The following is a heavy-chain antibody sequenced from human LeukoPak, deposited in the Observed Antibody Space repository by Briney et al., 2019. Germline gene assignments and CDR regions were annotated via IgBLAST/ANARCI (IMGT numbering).Heavy chain of an antibody. J-gene: IGHJ5*02. CDR2: IYYSGST. V-gene: IGHV4-59*08. CDR3: ARHVGYGNNWFDP. D-gene: IGHD5-18*01. CDR1: GGSISSYY. Sequence: SETLSLTCTVSGGSISSYYWSWIRQPPGKGLEWIGYIYYSGSTNYNPSLRSRVTISVDTSKNQFSLKLRSLTAADTAVYYCARHVGYGNNWFDPWGQGTLVTVSS.